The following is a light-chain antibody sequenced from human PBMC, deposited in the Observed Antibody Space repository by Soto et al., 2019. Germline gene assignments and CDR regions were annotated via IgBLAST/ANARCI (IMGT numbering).Light chain of an antibody. CDR3: QQSYSTPPT. V-gene: IGKV1-39*01. Sequence: DIQMTQSPSSLSAALGDRVTIICRASQSISSHLNWYQKKPGKAPNLLIYDASTLQSRVPSRFTGSGSGTHFTLTISSLQPEDFATYYCQQSYSTPPTFGGGTKVEIK. CDR1: QSISSH. J-gene: IGKJ4*01. CDR2: DAS.